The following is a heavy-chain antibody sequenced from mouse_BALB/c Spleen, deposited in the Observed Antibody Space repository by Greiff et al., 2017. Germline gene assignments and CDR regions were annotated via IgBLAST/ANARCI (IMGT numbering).Heavy chain of an antibody. D-gene: IGHD1-1*01. Sequence: VQGVESGAELMKPGASVKISCKATGYTFSSYWIEWVKQRPGHGLEWIGEILPGSGSTNYNEKFKGKATFTADTSSNTAYMQLSSLTSEDSAVYYCARRGGSSYQFAYWGQGTLVTVSA. J-gene: IGHJ3*01. CDR2: ILPGSGST. CDR3: ARRGGSSYQFAY. V-gene: IGHV1-9*01. CDR1: GYTFSSYW.